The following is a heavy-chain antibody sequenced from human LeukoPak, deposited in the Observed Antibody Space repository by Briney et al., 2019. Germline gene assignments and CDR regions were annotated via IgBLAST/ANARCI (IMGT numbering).Heavy chain of an antibody. CDR2: ISWNSGSI. D-gene: IGHD6-13*01. V-gene: IGHV3-9*01. CDR1: GFTFDDYA. J-gene: IGHJ4*02. CDR3: AKHYRGAAAARPYFDY. Sequence: GGSLRLSCAASGFTFDDYAMHWVRQAPGKGLEWVSGISWNSGSIGYADSVKGRFTISRDNAKNSLYLQMNSLRAEDTAVYYCAKHYRGAAAARPYFDYWGQGTLVTVSS.